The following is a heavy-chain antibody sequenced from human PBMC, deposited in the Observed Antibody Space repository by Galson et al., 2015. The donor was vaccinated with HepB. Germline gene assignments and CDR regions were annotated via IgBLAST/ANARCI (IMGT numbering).Heavy chain of an antibody. D-gene: IGHD5-24*01. J-gene: IGHJ6*02. V-gene: IGHV1-46*03. Sequence: SVKVSCKASGYTFTSYYMHWVRQAPGQGLEWMGIINPSGGSTSYAQKFQGRVTMTRDTSTSTVYMELSSLRSEDTAVYYCARDRRDGYNFGYYYYGMDVWGQGTTVTVSS. CDR3: ARDRRDGYNFGYYYYGMDV. CDR1: GYTFTSYY. CDR2: INPSGGST.